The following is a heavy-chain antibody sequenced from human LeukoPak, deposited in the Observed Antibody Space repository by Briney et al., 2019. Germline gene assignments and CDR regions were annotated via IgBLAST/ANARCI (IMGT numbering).Heavy chain of an antibody. CDR2: IYSGGST. J-gene: IGHJ4*02. V-gene: IGHV3-53*01. CDR3: ARVGGAYYYDSSGYSLDY. Sequence: GGSLRLSCAASGFTVSSNYMSWVRQAPGKGLEWVSVIYSGGSTYYADSVKGRFTISRDNSKNTLYLQMNSLRAEDTAVYYCARVGGAYYYDSSGYSLDYWGQGTLVTVSS. D-gene: IGHD3-22*01. CDR1: GFTVSSNY.